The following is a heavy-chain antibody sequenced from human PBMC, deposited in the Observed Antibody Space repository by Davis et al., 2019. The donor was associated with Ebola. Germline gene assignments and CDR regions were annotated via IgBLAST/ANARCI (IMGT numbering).Heavy chain of an antibody. D-gene: IGHD3-16*01. J-gene: IGHJ4*02. CDR1: GYTFTTYD. V-gene: IGHV1-8*01. Sequence: AASVKVSCKASGYTFTTYDITWVRQATGQGLEWMGWMNPHSGNTGYAQKFQGRVTMTRDTSISTAYMELSSLTSEDTAVYYCARDGSLLWGIRYWGQGTLVTVSS. CDR2: MNPHSGNT. CDR3: ARDGSLLWGIRY.